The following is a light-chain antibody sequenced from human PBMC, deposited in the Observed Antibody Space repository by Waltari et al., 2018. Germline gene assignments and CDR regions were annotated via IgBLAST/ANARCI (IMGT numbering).Light chain of an antibody. CDR1: QRVSSY. CDR2: DAS. Sequence: EIVLTQSPATLSLSPGERATPSCRASQRVSSYLAWYQQKPGQAPRLLIYDASNRATGIPARFSGSGSGTDFTLTITNLRPEDFATYYCQQSYDIPRTFGQGTKVEL. CDR3: QQSYDIPRT. V-gene: IGKV3-11*01. J-gene: IGKJ1*01.